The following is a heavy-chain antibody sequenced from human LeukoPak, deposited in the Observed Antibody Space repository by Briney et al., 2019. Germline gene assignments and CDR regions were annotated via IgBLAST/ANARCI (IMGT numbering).Heavy chain of an antibody. D-gene: IGHD5-24*01. V-gene: IGHV4-59*01. CDR3: ARLDGYNWDY. J-gene: IGHJ4*02. Sequence: SETLSLTCTVSGGSISSYYWSWIRQPPGKGLEWIGYIYYSGSTNYNPSLKSRVTISVGTSKNQFSLKLSSVTAADTAVYCCARLDGYNWDYWGQGTLVTVSS. CDR2: IYYSGST. CDR1: GGSISSYY.